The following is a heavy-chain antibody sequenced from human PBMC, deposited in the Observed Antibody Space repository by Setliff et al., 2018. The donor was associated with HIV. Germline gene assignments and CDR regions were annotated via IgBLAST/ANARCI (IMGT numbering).Heavy chain of an antibody. CDR3: ARDQPQDYDSLTGYYTGRYFDY. J-gene: IGHJ4*02. V-gene: IGHV4-39*07. Sequence: SETLSLTCTVSGGSISSNSYYWGWIRQPPGKGLEWIGSIYHSGRTYYDPSLKSRVTISVDTSKNQFSLKLTSVTAADTAVYYCARDQPQDYDSLTGYYTGRYFDYWGRGTLVTVSS. D-gene: IGHD3-9*01. CDR1: GGSISSNSYY. CDR2: IYHSGRT.